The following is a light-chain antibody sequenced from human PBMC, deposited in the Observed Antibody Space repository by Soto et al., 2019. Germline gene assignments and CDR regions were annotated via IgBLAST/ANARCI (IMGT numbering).Light chain of an antibody. Sequence: AVHMTHSPSSLSSSVVDRVTITCRASQGIRNDLGWYQQKPGKAPRLLIYAASSLQSGVPSRFSGSGSGTDFTLTISSLQPDDFASYYCQQYNSYSRTFGQGTKVDI. J-gene: IGKJ1*01. CDR3: QQYNSYSRT. CDR1: QGIRND. V-gene: IGKV1-6*01. CDR2: AAS.